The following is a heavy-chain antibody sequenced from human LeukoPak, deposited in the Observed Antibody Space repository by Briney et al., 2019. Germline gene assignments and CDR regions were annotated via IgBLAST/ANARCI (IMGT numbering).Heavy chain of an antibody. CDR1: GFTFSSYW. J-gene: IGHJ3*02. CDR2: IKQDGSEK. Sequence: GGSLRLSCAASGFTFSSYWMSWVRQAPGKGLEWVANIKQDGSEKYYVDSVKGRFTISRDNSKNTLYLQMNSLRAEDTAVYYCAKSGPGGYLDAFDIWGQGTMVTVSS. D-gene: IGHD3-22*01. V-gene: IGHV3-7*03. CDR3: AKSGPGGYLDAFDI.